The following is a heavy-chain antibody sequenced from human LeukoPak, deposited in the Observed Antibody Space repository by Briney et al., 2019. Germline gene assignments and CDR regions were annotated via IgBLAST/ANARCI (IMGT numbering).Heavy chain of an antibody. CDR1: GGSISRYY. CDR2: IYYSGTT. D-gene: IGHD5-18*01. V-gene: IGHV4-59*12. J-gene: IGHJ4*02. Sequence: SETLSLTCTVSGGSISRYYWSWIRQPPGKGLEWIGHIYYSGTTNYNPSLKSRVTISVDESKNQFSLKLSSVTAADTAVYCCASTAAAGYSFGGSFDYWGQGTLVTVSS. CDR3: ASTAAAGYSFGGSFDY.